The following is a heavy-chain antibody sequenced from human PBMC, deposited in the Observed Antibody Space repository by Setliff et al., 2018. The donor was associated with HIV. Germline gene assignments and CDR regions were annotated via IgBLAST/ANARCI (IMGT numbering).Heavy chain of an antibody. CDR2: INAGNGNT. D-gene: IGHD1-26*01. CDR3: ARVGTYSGSYRDAFDI. CDR1: GYTFTSYA. J-gene: IGHJ3*02. Sequence: ASVKVSCKASGYTFTSYAMHWVRQAPGQRLEWMGWINAGNGNTKYSQKFQGRVTITRDTSASTAYMGLSSLRSEDTAVYYCARVGTYSGSYRDAFDIWGQGTMVTVSS. V-gene: IGHV1-3*01.